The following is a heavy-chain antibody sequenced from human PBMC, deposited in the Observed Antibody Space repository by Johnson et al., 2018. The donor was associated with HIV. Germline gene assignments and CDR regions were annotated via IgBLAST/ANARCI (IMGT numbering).Heavy chain of an antibody. J-gene: IGHJ3*02. V-gene: IGHV3-66*01. CDR1: GFSFDDYA. Sequence: VQLVESGGGLVQPGRSLRLSCAASGFSFDDYAMHWVRQAPGKGLEWVSVIYSGGSTYYADSVKCRFTISRDNSKNTLYLQMNSVRAEDTAVYYCARGLGSRGAFDIGGQGKRVTVSS. CDR2: IYSGGST. CDR3: ARGLGSRGAFDI. D-gene: IGHD5-24*01.